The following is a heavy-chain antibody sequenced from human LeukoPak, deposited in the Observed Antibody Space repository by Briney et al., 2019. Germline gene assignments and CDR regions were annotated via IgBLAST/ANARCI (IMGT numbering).Heavy chain of an antibody. V-gene: IGHV3-23*01. CDR2: ISASGGST. CDR3: AKGDTTWELPHDY. Sequence: GGSLRLSCAASGFTFSSYGMSWVRQAPGKGLEWVSAISASGGSTYYVDSVQGRFTISRDNSKNTLYLQMNSLRAEDTAVYYCAKGDTTWELPHDYWGQGTLVTVSS. D-gene: IGHD1-26*01. J-gene: IGHJ4*02. CDR1: GFTFSSYG.